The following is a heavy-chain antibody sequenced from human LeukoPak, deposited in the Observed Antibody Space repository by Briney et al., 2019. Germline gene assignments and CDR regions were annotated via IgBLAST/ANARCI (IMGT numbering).Heavy chain of an antibody. CDR1: GGSISTYC. V-gene: IGHV4-59*01. J-gene: IGHJ6*03. CDR2: IYDSGST. D-gene: IGHD3-22*01. Sequence: SETLSLTCTVSGGSISTYCWGWIRQPPGKAMEWIGCIYDSGSTNYNPSLKSRVTISVDTSKNQFSLKLSSVTAADTAVYYCTRGSIAYYYMDVWGKGTTVTISS. CDR3: TRGSIAYYYMDV.